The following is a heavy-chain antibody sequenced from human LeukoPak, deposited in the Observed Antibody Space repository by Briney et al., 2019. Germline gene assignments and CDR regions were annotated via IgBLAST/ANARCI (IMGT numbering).Heavy chain of an antibody. D-gene: IGHD2-2*01. Sequence: PGGSLRLSCAASGFTFSSHWVSWVRQAPGKGLEWVANTKEDGKEKYYVDSVKARFTISRDNAKNSLYLQMNSLRAEDTAVYHCARHLIGTRTFDYWGQGTLVTVSS. V-gene: IGHV3-7*01. CDR1: GFTFSSHW. J-gene: IGHJ4*02. CDR3: ARHLIGTRTFDY. CDR2: TKEDGKEK.